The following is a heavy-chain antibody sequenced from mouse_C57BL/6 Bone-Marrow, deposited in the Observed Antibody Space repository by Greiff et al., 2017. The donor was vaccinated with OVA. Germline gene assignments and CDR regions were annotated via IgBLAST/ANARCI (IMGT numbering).Heavy chain of an antibody. Sequence: QVQLQQPGAELVKPGASVKLSCTASGYTFTSYWMHWVKQRPGQGLEWIGMIHPNSGSTNYNEKFKSKAILTVDKSSSTAYIQLSSLPSEDSAVYYCANYGSVDGYFDVWGTGTTVTVSS. CDR3: ANYGSVDGYFDV. J-gene: IGHJ1*03. CDR1: GYTFTSYW. V-gene: IGHV1-64*01. D-gene: IGHD1-1*01. CDR2: IHPNSGST.